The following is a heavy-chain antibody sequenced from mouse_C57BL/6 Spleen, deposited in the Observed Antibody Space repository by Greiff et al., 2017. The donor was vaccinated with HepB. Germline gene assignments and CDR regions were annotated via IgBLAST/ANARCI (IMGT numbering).Heavy chain of an antibody. J-gene: IGHJ2*01. V-gene: IGHV1-42*01. D-gene: IGHD1-1*01. CDR2: INPSTGGT. Sequence: EVQLQQSGPELVKPGASVKISCKASGYSFTGYYMNWVKQSPEKSLEWIGEINPSTGGTTYNQKFKAKATLTVDKSSSTAYMQLKSLTSEDSAVYYCARLDGSSYGYFDYWGQGTTLTVSS. CDR3: ARLDGSSYGYFDY. CDR1: GYSFTGYY.